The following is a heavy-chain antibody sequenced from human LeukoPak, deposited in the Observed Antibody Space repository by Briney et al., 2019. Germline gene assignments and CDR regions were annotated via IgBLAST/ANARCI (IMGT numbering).Heavy chain of an antibody. J-gene: IGHJ4*02. V-gene: IGHV3-23*01. CDR2: ISGSGSST. CDR3: AKSDDSSGYYYGIVY. Sequence: GGSLRLSCAASGFTFSSYAMSWVRQAPGKGLEWVSAISGSGSSTYYSDSVKGRFTISRDNSKNTLYLQMNSLRAEDTAVYYYAKSDDSSGYYYGIVYWGQGTLVTVSS. D-gene: IGHD3-22*01. CDR1: GFTFSSYA.